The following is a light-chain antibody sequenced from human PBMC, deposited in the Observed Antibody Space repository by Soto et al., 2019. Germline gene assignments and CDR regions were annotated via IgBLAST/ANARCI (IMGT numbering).Light chain of an antibody. J-gene: IGKJ1*01. Sequence: VVTQSPATLYVFLEETATLSCRASQSVSSDLAWYQQRPGQAPRLLIYGASTRATGIPARFRGSGSGTEFRLTISSLQSEDFATYYCQEYNTWHPKMAFGRGTKVEIK. CDR3: QEYNTWHPKMA. CDR2: GAS. CDR1: QSVSSD. V-gene: IGKV3-15*01.